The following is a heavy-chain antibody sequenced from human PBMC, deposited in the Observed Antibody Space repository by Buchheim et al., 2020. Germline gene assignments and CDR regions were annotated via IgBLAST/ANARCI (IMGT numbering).Heavy chain of an antibody. D-gene: IGHD1-26*01. CDR2: ISYNGRNQ. J-gene: IGHJ4*02. CDR1: GLTFNTYA. Sequence: QVQLVESGGGVVQPGRSLRLSCAVSGLTFNTYAMHWARQAPGKGLEWVAVISYNGRNQYYADSVKGRFTISRDESKSALYLQMNSLRAEDTAVYYCARGGVGATAYFDYWGQGTL. V-gene: IGHV3-30*03. CDR3: ARGGVGATAYFDY.